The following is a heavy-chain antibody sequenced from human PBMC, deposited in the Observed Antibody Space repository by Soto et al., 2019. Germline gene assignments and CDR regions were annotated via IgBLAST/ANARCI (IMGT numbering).Heavy chain of an antibody. V-gene: IGHV4-31*03. CDR1: GGSISSGGYY. J-gene: IGHJ4*02. D-gene: IGHD3-10*01. Sequence: SETLSLTCTVSGGSISSGGYYWSWIRQHPGKGLEWIGYIYYSGSTYYNPSLKSRVTISVDTSKNQFSLKLSSVTAADTAVYYCARDTATYYGSGSTPGMVDYWGQGTLVTVSS. CDR3: ARDTATYYGSGSTPGMVDY. CDR2: IYYSGST.